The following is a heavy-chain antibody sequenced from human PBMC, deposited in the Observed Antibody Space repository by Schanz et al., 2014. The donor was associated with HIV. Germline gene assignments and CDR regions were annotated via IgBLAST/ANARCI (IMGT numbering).Heavy chain of an antibody. CDR1: GFTFSSYA. CDR2: ISYDGSNQ. V-gene: IGHV3-30-3*01. CDR3: ARGEAITYYYHYYGMDV. J-gene: IGHJ6*02. D-gene: IGHD1-20*01. Sequence: QVQLVESGGGVVQPGRSLRLSCAASGFTFSSYAMHWVRQAPGKGLEWVAVISYDGSNQYYADSVKGRFTISRDNSKKTLYLQMNSLRAEDTAVYYCARGEAITYYYHYYGMDVWGQGTTVTVSS.